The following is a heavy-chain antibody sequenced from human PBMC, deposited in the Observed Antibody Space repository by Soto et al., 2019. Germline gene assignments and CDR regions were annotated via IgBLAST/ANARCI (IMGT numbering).Heavy chain of an antibody. D-gene: IGHD6-6*01. V-gene: IGHV4-30-4*01. CDR1: GGSISSGEYY. CDR2: IYDSGST. CDR3: ARERPDGARLDP. J-gene: IGHJ5*02. Sequence: QVQLQESGPGLVKPSQTLSLTCTVSGGSISSGEYYWSWMRQPPGKGLEWIGYIYDSGSTYYNPSLKRRVTISVDTSKNQFALKLRSVTAADTAVYYCARERPDGARLDPWGQGNLVTVCS.